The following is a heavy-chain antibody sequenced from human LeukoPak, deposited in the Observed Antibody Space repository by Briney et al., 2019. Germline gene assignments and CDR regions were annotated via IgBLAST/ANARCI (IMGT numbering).Heavy chain of an antibody. CDR2: ISYDGSHK. V-gene: IGHV3-30*03. Sequence: PGGSLSLSCAASGFTFSSYGMHWVRQAPGKGLEWVAVISYDGSHKYSADSVKGRFTISRDNSKNTLYIQMNSLRAEDTAVYYCARSFYDILIGYYQYFDYWGQGTLVTVSS. CDR1: GFTFSSYG. CDR3: ARSFYDILIGYYQYFDY. J-gene: IGHJ4*02. D-gene: IGHD3-9*01.